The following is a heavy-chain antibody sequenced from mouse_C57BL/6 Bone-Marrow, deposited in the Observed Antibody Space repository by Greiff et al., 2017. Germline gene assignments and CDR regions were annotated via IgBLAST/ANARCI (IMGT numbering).Heavy chain of an antibody. V-gene: IGHV5-9*01. CDR3: ARKGAYYSNYSWFAY. J-gene: IGHJ3*01. Sequence: EVMLVESGGGLVKPGGSLKLSCAASGFTFSSYTMSWVRQTPEKRLEWVATISGGGGNTYYPDSVKGRFTISRDNAKNTLYLQMSSLRYEDTALYYCARKGAYYSNYSWFAYWGQGTLVTVSA. CDR1: GFTFSSYT. D-gene: IGHD2-5*01. CDR2: ISGGGGNT.